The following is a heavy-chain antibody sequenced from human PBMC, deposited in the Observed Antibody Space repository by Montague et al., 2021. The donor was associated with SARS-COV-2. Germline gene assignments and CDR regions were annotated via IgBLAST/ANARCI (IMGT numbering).Heavy chain of an antibody. CDR3: ARGGYYYYGSVAGHNDAFDI. D-gene: IGHD3-10*01. CDR2: INSSSSYI. J-gene: IGHJ3*02. V-gene: IGHV3-21*01. Sequence: SLRLSCAASGFTFSSYSMNWVRQAPGKGLEWVSSINSSSSYIYYADSVKGRFTISRDNAKNSLYLQMNSLRAEDTAVYYCARGGYYYYGSVAGHNDAFDIWGQGTMVTVSS. CDR1: GFTFSSYS.